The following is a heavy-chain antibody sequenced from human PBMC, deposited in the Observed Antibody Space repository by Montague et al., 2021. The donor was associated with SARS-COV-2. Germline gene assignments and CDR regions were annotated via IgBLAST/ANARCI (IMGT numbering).Heavy chain of an antibody. CDR1: GFTFSSYE. V-gene: IGHV3-48*03. CDR3: ARVVGPSITIFGVVNYYYYMDV. CDR2: ISSSGSTI. Sequence: SRRLSCAASGFTFSSYEMNWVRQAPGKGLEWVSYISSSGSTIYYADSVKGRFTISRDNAKNSLYLQMNSLRAEDTAVYYCARVVGPSITIFGVVNYYYYMDVWGKGTTVTVSS. D-gene: IGHD3-3*01. J-gene: IGHJ6*03.